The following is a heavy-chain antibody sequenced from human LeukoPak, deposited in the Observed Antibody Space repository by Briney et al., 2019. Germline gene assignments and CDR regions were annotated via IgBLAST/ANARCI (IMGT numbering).Heavy chain of an antibody. Sequence: GASVKVSCKTSGYSFIDYYIHWVRQAPGQGLAWMGWINSNSADTNYAQNFQGRVTMTRDTSISTAYMELSRLRSDDTALYYCARIGISARGTNFHHWGQGTLVTVSS. D-gene: IGHD6-13*01. CDR1: GYSFIDYY. J-gene: IGHJ1*01. V-gene: IGHV1-2*02. CDR2: INSNSADT. CDR3: ARIGISARGTNFHH.